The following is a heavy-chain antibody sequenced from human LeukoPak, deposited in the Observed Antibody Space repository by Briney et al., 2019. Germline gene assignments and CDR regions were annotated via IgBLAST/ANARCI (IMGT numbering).Heavy chain of an antibody. CDR3: ARLPKFSSGWYDFDY. CDR2: IFPGDSDT. V-gene: IGHV5-51*01. CDR1: GYSFASYW. D-gene: IGHD6-19*01. J-gene: IGHJ4*02. Sequence: GESLKISCQGSGYSFASYWIGWVRQMPGKGLEWMGIIFPGDSDTRYSPSFQGQVTISVDKSISTAYLHWDSVKTSDTAMYYCARLPKFSSGWYDFDYWGRGTLVTVSS.